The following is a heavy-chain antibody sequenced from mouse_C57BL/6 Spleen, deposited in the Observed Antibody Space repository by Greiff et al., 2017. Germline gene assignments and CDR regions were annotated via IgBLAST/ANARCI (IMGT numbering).Heavy chain of an antibody. D-gene: IGHD2-4*01. CDR1: GYTFTSYW. CDR2: IYPGSGST. CDR3: ARWGDYDVVYYLDY. J-gene: IGHJ2*01. Sequence: VQLQQPGAELVKPGASVKMSCKASGYTFTSYWITWVKQRPGQGLEWIGDIYPGSGSTNYNEKFKSKATLTVDTSSSTAYMQLSSLTSEDSAVYYCARWGDYDVVYYLDYWGQGTTLTVSS. V-gene: IGHV1-55*01.